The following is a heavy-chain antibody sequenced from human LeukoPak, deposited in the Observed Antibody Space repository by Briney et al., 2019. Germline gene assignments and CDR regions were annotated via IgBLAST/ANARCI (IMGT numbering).Heavy chain of an antibody. Sequence: PGGSLRLSCAASGFTVSTNYMSWVRQAPGKGLEWVSAISGSGGSTYYADSVKGRFTISRDNSKNTLYLQMNSLRAEDTAVYYCAKEGSYPSFDYWGQGTLVTVSS. V-gene: IGHV3-23*01. CDR3: AKEGSYPSFDY. D-gene: IGHD1-26*01. CDR2: ISGSGGST. CDR1: GFTVSTNY. J-gene: IGHJ4*02.